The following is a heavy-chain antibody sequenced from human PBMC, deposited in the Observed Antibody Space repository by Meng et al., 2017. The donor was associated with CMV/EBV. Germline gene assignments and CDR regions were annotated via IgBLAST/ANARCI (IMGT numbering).Heavy chain of an antibody. V-gene: IGHV1-2*02. CDR1: GYTFTGYY. D-gene: IGHD2-2*01. CDR3: ARVDCSSTSCYLRFDP. Sequence: SVKVSFKASGYTFTGYYMHWVRQAPGQGLEWMGWINPNSGGTNYAQKSQGRVTMTRDTSISTAYMELSRLRSDDTAGYYCARVDCSSTSCYLRFDPWGQGTLVTVSS. CDR2: INPNSGGT. J-gene: IGHJ5*02.